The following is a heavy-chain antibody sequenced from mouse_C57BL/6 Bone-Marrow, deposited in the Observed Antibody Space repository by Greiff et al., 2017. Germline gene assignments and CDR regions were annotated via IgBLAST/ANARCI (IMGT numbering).Heavy chain of an antibody. V-gene: IGHV1-15*01. CDR3: SSIGSYYSFDY. CDR2: IDPETGGT. Sequence: QVQLQQPGAELVRPGASVTLSCKASGYTFTDYEMHWVKQTPVHGLEWIGAIDPETGGTAYNQKFKGKAILTADKSSSTAYMELRSLTSEDSAVYYCSSIGSYYSFDYWGQGTTLTVSS. CDR1: GYTFTDYE. D-gene: IGHD2-12*01. J-gene: IGHJ2*01.